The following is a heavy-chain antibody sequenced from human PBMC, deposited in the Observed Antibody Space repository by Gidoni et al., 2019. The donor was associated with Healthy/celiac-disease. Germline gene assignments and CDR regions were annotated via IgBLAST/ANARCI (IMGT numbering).Heavy chain of an antibody. V-gene: IGHV4-34*01. CDR2: INHSGST. D-gene: IGHD6-13*01. CDR1: GGSFIGSY. J-gene: IGHJ6*04. CDR3: ARGIRGSSRKYYYYYGMDV. Sequence: QVQLHQSGACLFKPSATLSLTCAVYGGSFIGSYCRWIRQPPGKGLEWIGEINHSGSTNYNQSLKSRVTISVDTSKNQFSLKLSSVTAADTAVYYGARGIRGSSRKYYYYYGMDVWGKGTTVTVSS.